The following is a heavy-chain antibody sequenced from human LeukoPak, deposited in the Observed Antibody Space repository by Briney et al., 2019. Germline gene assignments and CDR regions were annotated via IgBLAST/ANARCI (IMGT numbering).Heavy chain of an antibody. CDR2: INPNSGGT. CDR1: GYTFTGYY. Sequence: ASVKVSCKASGYTFTGYYMHWVRQAPGQGLEWMGWINPNSGGTNYAQKFQGRVTMTRDTSISTAYMELSRLRSDDTAVYYCASCDSSGYERDDAFDIWGQGTMVTVSS. J-gene: IGHJ3*02. V-gene: IGHV1-2*02. D-gene: IGHD3-22*01. CDR3: ASCDSSGYERDDAFDI.